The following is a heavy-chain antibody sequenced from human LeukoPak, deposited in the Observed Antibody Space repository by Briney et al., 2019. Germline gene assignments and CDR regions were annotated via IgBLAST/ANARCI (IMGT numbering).Heavy chain of an antibody. CDR1: GGSVSGYY. J-gene: IGHJ4*02. Sequence: SETLSLTCTVSGGSVSGYYWSWIRQPPGKGLEWIAYIYYSGSTSYNPSLTSRVTISVDTSKNQFSLRLSSVTAADTAVYYCARRARWAQDFDYWGQGTLVTVSS. D-gene: IGHD5-24*01. CDR2: IYYSGST. CDR3: ARRARWAQDFDY. V-gene: IGHV4-59*08.